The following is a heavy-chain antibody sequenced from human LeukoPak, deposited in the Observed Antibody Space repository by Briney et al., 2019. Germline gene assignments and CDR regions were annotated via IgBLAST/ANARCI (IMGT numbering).Heavy chain of an antibody. CDR3: ASFGGRFRIYDRDY. J-gene: IGHJ4*02. V-gene: IGHV3-30*03. Sequence: GRSLRLSCAASEFTFSSYGMHWVRQAPGKGLEWVAVISYDGSNKYYADSVKGRFTISRDNSKNTLYLQMNSLRAEDTAVYYCASFGGRFRIYDRDYWGQGTLATVSS. CDR1: EFTFSSYG. D-gene: IGHD3-22*01. CDR2: ISYDGSNK.